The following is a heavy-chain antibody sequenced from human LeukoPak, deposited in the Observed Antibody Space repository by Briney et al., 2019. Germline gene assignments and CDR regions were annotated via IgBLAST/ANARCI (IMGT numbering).Heavy chain of an antibody. CDR2: ISSSSSYI. Sequence: GGSLRLSCAASGFTFSSYWMSWVRQAPGKGLEWVSSISSSSSYIYYADSVKGRFTISRDNAKNSLYLQMNSLRAEDTAVYYCARAYSSSWSSIFDYWGQGTLVTVSS. J-gene: IGHJ4*02. CDR1: GFTFSSYW. V-gene: IGHV3-21*01. D-gene: IGHD6-13*01. CDR3: ARAYSSSWSSIFDY.